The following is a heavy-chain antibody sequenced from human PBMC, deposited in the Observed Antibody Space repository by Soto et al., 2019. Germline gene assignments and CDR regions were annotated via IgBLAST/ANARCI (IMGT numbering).Heavy chain of an antibody. Sequence: PGGSLRLSCAASVFSFSIYAMNWVRQAPGKGLEWVSGISGGGGSTYHADSVKGRFTISRDNSKNTLYLQMNSLRAEDTAVYYCAKDPTSYDSSAQFDSWGQGTLVTVSS. CDR3: AKDPTSYDSSAQFDS. V-gene: IGHV3-23*01. CDR1: VFSFSIYA. CDR2: ISGGGGST. J-gene: IGHJ4*02. D-gene: IGHD3-22*01.